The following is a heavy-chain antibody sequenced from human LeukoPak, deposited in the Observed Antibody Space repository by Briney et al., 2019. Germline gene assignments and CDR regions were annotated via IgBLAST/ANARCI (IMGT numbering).Heavy chain of an antibody. V-gene: IGHV1-3*01. J-gene: IGHJ5*02. D-gene: IGHD3-22*01. CDR2: INAGNGNT. Sequence: ASVKVSCKASGYTFTSYAMHWVRQAPGQRLEWMGWINAGNGNTKYSQKFQGRVTITRDTSASTAYMELSSLRSEDTAVYYCARDGAYYYDSSGYYNWFDPWGQGTLVTVSS. CDR1: GYTFTSYA. CDR3: ARDGAYYYDSSGYYNWFDP.